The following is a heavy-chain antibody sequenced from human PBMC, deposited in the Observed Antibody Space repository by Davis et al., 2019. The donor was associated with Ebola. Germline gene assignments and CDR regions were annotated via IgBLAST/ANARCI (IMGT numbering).Heavy chain of an antibody. J-gene: IGHJ5*02. CDR3: ARQYDLVGVTAGWFHP. CDR1: GGPISEYY. CDR2: IYHSGSV. V-gene: IGHV4-59*08. Sequence: SETLSLTCTVSGGPISEYYWSWIRQPPGKGLEWIGYIYHSGSVDYNPSLKSRVTMSRDTSKNQLSLKLSPVTAADTAVYYCARQYDLVGVTAGWFHPWGQGTLVTVSS. D-gene: IGHD1-26*01.